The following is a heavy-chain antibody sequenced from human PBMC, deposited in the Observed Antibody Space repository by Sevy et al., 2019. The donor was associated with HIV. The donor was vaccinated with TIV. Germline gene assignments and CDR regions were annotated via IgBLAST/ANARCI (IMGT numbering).Heavy chain of an antibody. Sequence: ASVKVSCKASGGTFSNDAISWVRQAPGQGPEWMGGIIPMFGTANYTQKFQGRVTITADESRRTVYMELSSLRSEDTAVYYCAREWGYYDSNGYSLDAFDIWGQRTMVTVSS. D-gene: IGHD3-22*01. CDR2: IIPMFGTA. CDR1: GGTFSNDA. V-gene: IGHV1-69*13. J-gene: IGHJ3*02. CDR3: AREWGYYDSNGYSLDAFDI.